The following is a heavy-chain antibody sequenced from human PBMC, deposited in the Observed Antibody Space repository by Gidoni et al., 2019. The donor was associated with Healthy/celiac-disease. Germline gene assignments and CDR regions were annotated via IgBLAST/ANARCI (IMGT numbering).Heavy chain of an antibody. V-gene: IGHV4-59*01. J-gene: IGHJ6*02. CDR1: GGSISSYY. CDR3: ARDLVVVGSYGMDV. D-gene: IGHD2-2*01. CDR2: IYYSGST. Sequence: QVQLQESGPGLVKPSETLSLTCTVSGGSISSYYWSWIRQPPGKGLEWIGYIYYSGSTNYNPSLKSRVTISVDTSKNQFSLKLSSVTAADTAVYYCARDLVVVGSYGMDVWGQGTTVTVSS.